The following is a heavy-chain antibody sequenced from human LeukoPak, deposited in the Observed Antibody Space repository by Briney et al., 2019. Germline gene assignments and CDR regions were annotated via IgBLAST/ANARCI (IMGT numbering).Heavy chain of an antibody. CDR1: GFTFSNYD. J-gene: IGHJ5*02. V-gene: IGHV3-13*01. CDR3: IRGGDGFDP. D-gene: IGHD3-10*01. CDR2: IDTAGHT. Sequence: PWGSLRLSCAASGFTFSNYDMHWVRQATGKGLEWVSAIDTAGHTYYIDSVKGRFTISRENAKNSLYLQMNSLRAGDTAVYYCIRGGDGFDPWGQGTLVTVSS.